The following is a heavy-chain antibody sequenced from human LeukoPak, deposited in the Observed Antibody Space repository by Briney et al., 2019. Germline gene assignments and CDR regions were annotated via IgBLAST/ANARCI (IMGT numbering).Heavy chain of an antibody. CDR2: IYYSGST. D-gene: IGHD3-22*01. Sequence: SETLSLTCAVSGGSISSGGYSWSWIRQPPGKGLEWIGYIYYSGSTNYNPSLKSRVTISVDTSRNQFSLKLSSVTAADTAVYYCARHQAYYDSSGYYPLVMAYYFDYWGQGTLVTVSS. CDR3: ARHQAYYDSSGYYPLVMAYYFDY. CDR1: GGSISSGGYS. V-gene: IGHV4-61*08. J-gene: IGHJ4*02.